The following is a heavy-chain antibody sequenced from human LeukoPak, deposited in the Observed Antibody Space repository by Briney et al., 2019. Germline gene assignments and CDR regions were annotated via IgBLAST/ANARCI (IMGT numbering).Heavy chain of an antibody. CDR3: ARGGDYPFDY. CDR1: GFTFRSNC. J-gene: IGHJ4*02. V-gene: IGHV3-74*01. D-gene: IGHD4-17*01. Sequence: PGGSLRLSCAASGFTFRSNCMHWVRQAPGKGLVWVSHSNSDGSSTNYADSVKGRFTISRDNAKNTLYLKMNSLRAEDTAVYYCARGGDYPFDYWGQGTLVTVSS. CDR2: SNSDGSST.